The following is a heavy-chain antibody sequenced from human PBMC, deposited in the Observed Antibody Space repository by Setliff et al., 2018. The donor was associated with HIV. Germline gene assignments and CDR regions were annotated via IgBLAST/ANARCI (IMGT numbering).Heavy chain of an antibody. J-gene: IGHJ3*02. Sequence: GGSLRLSCEASGFTLTSNHMTWVRQAPGKGLEWVSFIYSGGYTYYADSVKGRFTISRDNSKNTLYLQMNSLRAEDTAMYYCARDRSSGYYYPDAFDIWGQGTMVTVSS. CDR1: GFTLTSNH. D-gene: IGHD3-22*01. V-gene: IGHV3-53*01. CDR3: ARDRSSGYYYPDAFDI. CDR2: IYSGGYT.